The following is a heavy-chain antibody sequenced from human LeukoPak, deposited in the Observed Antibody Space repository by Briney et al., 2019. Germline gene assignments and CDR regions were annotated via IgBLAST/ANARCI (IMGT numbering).Heavy chain of an antibody. V-gene: IGHV5-51*01. CDR3: ARHRKDIGFDS. J-gene: IGHJ4*02. CDR1: GYSFSSYW. D-gene: IGHD2-15*01. Sequence: GESLKISCKGSGYSFSSYWIGWVGQMPGKGLEWMGIIYPDDSDTRYSPSFQGQVTISADRPISTAYLQWSSLKASDTAMYYCARHRKDIGFDSWGQGTLVTVSS. CDR2: IYPDDSDT.